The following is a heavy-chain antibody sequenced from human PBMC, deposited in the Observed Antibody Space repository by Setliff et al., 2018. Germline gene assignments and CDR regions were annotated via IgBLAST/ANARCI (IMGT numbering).Heavy chain of an antibody. J-gene: IGHJ4*02. CDR3: ARINFFVSSGYYYAPDS. CDR1: GYTFTNYG. D-gene: IGHD3-22*01. Sequence: ASVKVSCKSSGYTFTNYGITWVRQAPGQGLEWMGWINNYNFNTRYAQKFQGRVTVSTDTSTTTAYLELRFLRPDDTALYYCARINFFVSSGYYYAPDSWGQGTMVTVSS. CDR2: INNYNFNT. V-gene: IGHV1-18*01.